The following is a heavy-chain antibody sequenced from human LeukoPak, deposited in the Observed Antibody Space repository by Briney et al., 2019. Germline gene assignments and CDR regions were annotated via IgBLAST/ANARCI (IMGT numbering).Heavy chain of an antibody. D-gene: IGHD2-2*01. Sequence: SETLSLTCTVSGVSISSYYWIWIRQPPGKGLEWIGDIHYSGRANYNPSLKSRVTTSLDTSKNQISLKLSSVTAADTAVYYCARPQTMGSSSPLGYWGQGTMVTVSS. CDR2: IHYSGRA. CDR3: ARPQTMGSSSPLGY. V-gene: IGHV4-59*01. CDR1: GVSISSYY. J-gene: IGHJ4*02.